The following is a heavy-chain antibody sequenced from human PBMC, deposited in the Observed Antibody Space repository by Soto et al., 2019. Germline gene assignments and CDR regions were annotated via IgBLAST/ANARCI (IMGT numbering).Heavy chain of an antibody. CDR1: GFTFSSYG. J-gene: IGHJ4*02. Sequence: QVQLVESGGGVVQPGRSLRLSCAASGFTFSSYGMHWVRQAPGKGLEWVAGISYDGSNKYYADSVKGRFTISRDNSKNTLYLQMNSLRAEDTAVYYCAKDTNYYGSGSYYYGSYYFDYWGQGTLVTVSS. CDR3: AKDTNYYGSGSYYYGSYYFDY. CDR2: ISYDGSNK. V-gene: IGHV3-30*18. D-gene: IGHD3-10*01.